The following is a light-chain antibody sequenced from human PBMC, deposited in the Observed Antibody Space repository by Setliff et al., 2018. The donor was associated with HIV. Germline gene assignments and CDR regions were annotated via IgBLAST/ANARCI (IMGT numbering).Light chain of an antibody. CDR3: QVWDSSSDHPYV. V-gene: IGLV3-21*04. Sequence: SYELTQPPSVSVAPGKTARITCGGNNIGSKSVHWYQQKPGQAPVLVIYYDSDRPSGIPERFSASNSGNTATLTISRVEAGDEADYYCQVWDSSSDHPYVFGTGTKVTV. CDR2: YDS. J-gene: IGLJ1*01. CDR1: NIGSKS.